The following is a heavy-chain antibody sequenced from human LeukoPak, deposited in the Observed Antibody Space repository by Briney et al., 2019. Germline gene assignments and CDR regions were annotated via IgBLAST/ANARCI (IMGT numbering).Heavy chain of an antibody. Sequence: ASVKVSCKASGYTFTGYYMHWVRQAPGQGFEWMGWINPNSGGTNYAQKFQGRVTMTRDTSISTAYMELSRLRSDDTAVYYCARDGAYYDFWSGYYYYYYMDVWGKGTTVTVSS. J-gene: IGHJ6*03. V-gene: IGHV1-2*02. D-gene: IGHD3-3*01. CDR1: GYTFTGYY. CDR3: ARDGAYYDFWSGYYYYYYMDV. CDR2: INPNSGGT.